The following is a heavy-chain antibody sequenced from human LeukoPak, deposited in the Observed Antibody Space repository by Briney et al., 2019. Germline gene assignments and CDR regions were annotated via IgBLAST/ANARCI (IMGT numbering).Heavy chain of an antibody. CDR1: GFTFSSYA. V-gene: IGHV3-23*01. CDR3: AKISGLLLWFGEPPDAFDI. CDR2: ISGSGINT. D-gene: IGHD3-10*01. J-gene: IGHJ3*02. Sequence: GGSLRLSCAASGFTFSSYAMSWVRQAPGKGLEWVSVISGSGINTYYADSVKGRFTISRDNSKNTLYLQMNSLRAEDTAVYYCAKISGLLLWFGEPPDAFDIWGQGTMVTVPS.